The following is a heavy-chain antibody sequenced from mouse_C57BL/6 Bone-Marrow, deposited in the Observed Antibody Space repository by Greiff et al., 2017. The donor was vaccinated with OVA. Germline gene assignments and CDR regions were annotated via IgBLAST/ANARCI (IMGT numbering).Heavy chain of an antibody. CDR2: SRNKANDYTT. CDR1: GFTFSDFY. Sequence: EVMLVESGGGLVQSGRSLRLSCATSGFTFSDFYMEWVRQAPGKGLEWIAASRNKANDYTTEYSASVKGRFIVSRDTSQSILYLQMNALRAEDTAIYYCARDAQYYAMDYWGQGTSVTVPS. CDR3: ARDAQYYAMDY. V-gene: IGHV7-1*01. J-gene: IGHJ4*01.